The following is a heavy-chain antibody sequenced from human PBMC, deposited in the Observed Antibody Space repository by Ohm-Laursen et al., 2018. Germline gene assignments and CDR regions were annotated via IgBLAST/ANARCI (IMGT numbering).Heavy chain of an antibody. CDR1: GGSVSSYY. Sequence: GTLSLTWTVSGGSVSSYYWSWIRQPPGKGLEWIGYIYYSGSTNYNPSLKSRVTISVDTSKNQFSLKLSSVTAADTAVYYCARKGYSYGLYFGYWGQGTLVTVSS. J-gene: IGHJ4*02. V-gene: IGHV4-59*02. D-gene: IGHD5-18*01. CDR2: IYYSGST. CDR3: ARKGYSYGLYFGY.